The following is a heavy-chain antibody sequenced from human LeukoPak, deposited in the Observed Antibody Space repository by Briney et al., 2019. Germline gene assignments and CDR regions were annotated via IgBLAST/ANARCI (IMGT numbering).Heavy chain of an antibody. D-gene: IGHD2-2*02. Sequence: RVASVKVSCKASGGTFSSYAISWVRQAPGQGLEWMGGIIPVFGTSNYAQKFQGRVTITADESTRTAYMELSSLRSEDTAVYYCARVTGGRYCSTTSCYMRGWFDPWGQGTLVTVSS. CDR1: GGTFSSYA. CDR2: IIPVFGTS. CDR3: ARVTGGRYCSTTSCYMRGWFDP. V-gene: IGHV1-69*13. J-gene: IGHJ5*02.